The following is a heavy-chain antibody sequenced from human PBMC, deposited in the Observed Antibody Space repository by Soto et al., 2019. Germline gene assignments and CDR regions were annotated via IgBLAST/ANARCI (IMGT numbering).Heavy chain of an antibody. CDR3: AGGVRYFDWLEDNWFDP. CDR2: IKKDLSEK. V-gene: IGHV3-7*01. J-gene: IGHJ5*02. D-gene: IGHD3-9*01. Sequence: GGSLRLSFASSGFTFINYWLSWVRHAPWKVLDWVANIKKDLSEKYYADSVKGRFTISRDNAKNTLYLQMNSLRAEDTAVYYCAGGVRYFDWLEDNWFDPWGQGTLVTVSS. CDR1: GFTFINYW.